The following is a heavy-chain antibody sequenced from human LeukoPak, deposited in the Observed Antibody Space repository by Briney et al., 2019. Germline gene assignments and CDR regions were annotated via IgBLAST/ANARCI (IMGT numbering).Heavy chain of an antibody. V-gene: IGHV3-21*01. J-gene: IGHJ4*01. D-gene: IGHD5-18*01. CDR3: ARLRGGSNYALGPFDY. CDR2: ISSIRNYI. CDR1: EFTFSSYS. Sequence: GGSLRLSCEASEFTFSSYSINWVRQAPGKGLEWVSSISSIRNYIYYADSVRGRFTISRDNARNSLYLQMNSLRAEDTAVYYCARLRGGSNYALGPFDYWGHGTLVTVCS.